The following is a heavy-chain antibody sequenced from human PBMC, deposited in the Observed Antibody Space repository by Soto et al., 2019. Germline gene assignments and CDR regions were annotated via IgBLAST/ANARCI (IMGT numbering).Heavy chain of an antibody. CDR2: ISGSGGST. J-gene: IGHJ6*02. V-gene: IGHV3-23*01. D-gene: IGHD6-19*01. CDR3: AKQLEQWLVVVERGMDV. CDR1: GFTFSSYA. Sequence: VGSLRLSCAASGFTFSSYAMSWVRQAPGKGLEWVSAISGSGGSTYYADSVKGRFTISRDNSKNTLYLQMNSLRAEDTAVYYCAKQLEQWLVVVERGMDVWGQGTTVTVSS.